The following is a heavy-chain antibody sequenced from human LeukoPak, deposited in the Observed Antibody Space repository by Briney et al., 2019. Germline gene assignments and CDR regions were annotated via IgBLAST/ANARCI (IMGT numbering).Heavy chain of an antibody. CDR1: SDSVNTYY. Sequence: PSETLSLTFIGYSDSVNTYYCSWIRQPQGKGLGWIWYIYYGGSTKYDLSLKSRVTISVDTSKNQFSLKLTSVTAADTAVYYCAISNTVRRPFFDPWGPGTLVTVSS. V-gene: IGHV4-59*02. CDR2: IYYGGST. D-gene: IGHD4-11*01. CDR3: AISNTVRRPFFDP. J-gene: IGHJ5*02.